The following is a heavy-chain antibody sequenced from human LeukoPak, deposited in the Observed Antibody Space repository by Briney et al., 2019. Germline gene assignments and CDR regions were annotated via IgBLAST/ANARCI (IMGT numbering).Heavy chain of an antibody. V-gene: IGHV4-39*01. CDR1: GGSISSSSYY. J-gene: IGHJ4*02. Sequence: SETLSLTCTVSGGSISSSSYYWGWIRQPPGKGLEWIGSIYYSGSPYYNPSLKSRVTISVDTSKKQFSLKLSSVTAADTAVYYCARISVAAHLYYFDYWGQGTLVTVSS. CDR2: IYYSGSP. D-gene: IGHD6-19*01. CDR3: ARISVAAHLYYFDY.